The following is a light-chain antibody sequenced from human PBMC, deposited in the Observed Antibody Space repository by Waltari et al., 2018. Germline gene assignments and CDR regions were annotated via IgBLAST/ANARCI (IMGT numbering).Light chain of an antibody. CDR1: QSLVSSDGNTD. J-gene: IGKJ1*01. V-gene: IGKV2-30*01. CDR3: MQGTHWPWT. CDR2: KVS. Sequence: DVVMTQSPLSLPVTLGQPASIPCRSSQSLVSSDGNTDFNRFQLRPGQSPRRLLYKVSNRDSGVPDRFSGSGSGTDFTLRISRVEAEDVGVYYCMQGTHWPWTFGQGTKVEIK.